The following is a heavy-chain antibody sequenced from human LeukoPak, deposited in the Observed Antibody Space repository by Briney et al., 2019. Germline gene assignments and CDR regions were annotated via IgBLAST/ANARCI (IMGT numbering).Heavy chain of an antibody. Sequence: SETLSLTCTVSSGSISSYYWSWIRQSPGKGLEWIGYIYYSGSTNYNPSLKSRVTISIDTSKNQFSLMLNSVTAADTAVYCCATGYETSGWYGYWGQGTLVTVSS. J-gene: IGHJ4*02. V-gene: IGHV4-59*08. D-gene: IGHD6-19*01. CDR2: IYYSGST. CDR1: SGSISSYY. CDR3: ATGYETSGWYGY.